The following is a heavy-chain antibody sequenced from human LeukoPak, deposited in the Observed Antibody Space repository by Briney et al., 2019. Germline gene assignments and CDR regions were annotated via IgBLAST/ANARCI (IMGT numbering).Heavy chain of an antibody. V-gene: IGHV4-34*01. Sequence: PSETLSLTCAVYGGSFIGYYWSWIRQPPGKGLEWIGEINHSGSTNYNPSLKSRVTISVDTSKNQFSLKLSSVTAADTAVYYCARESNSPLDYWGQGTLVTVSS. CDR1: GGSFIGYY. CDR3: ARESNSPLDY. D-gene: IGHD5-24*01. J-gene: IGHJ4*02. CDR2: INHSGST.